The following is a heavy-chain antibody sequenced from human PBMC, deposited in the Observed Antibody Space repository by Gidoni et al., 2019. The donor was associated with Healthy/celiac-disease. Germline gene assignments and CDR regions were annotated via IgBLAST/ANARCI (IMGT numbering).Heavy chain of an antibody. D-gene: IGHD3-10*01. CDR2: IYSGGST. V-gene: IGHV3-66*01. Sequence: EVQLVESGGGLVQPGGSLRLSCAASGFTVSSNYMSWVRQAPGKGLEWVSVIYSGGSTYYADSVKGRFTISRDNSKNTLYLQMNSLRAEDTAVYYCARESSMVRGGIHYYYGMDVWGQGTTVTVSS. CDR1: GFTVSSNY. CDR3: ARESSMVRGGIHYYYGMDV. J-gene: IGHJ6*02.